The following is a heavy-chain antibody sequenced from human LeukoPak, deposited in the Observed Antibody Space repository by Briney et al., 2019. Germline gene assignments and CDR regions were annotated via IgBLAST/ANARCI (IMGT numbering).Heavy chain of an antibody. J-gene: IGHJ3*02. D-gene: IGHD3-3*01. CDR2: IKQDGSEK. Sequence: PGGSLRLSCAASGFTFSSYWMSWVRQAPGKGLEWVANIKQDGSEKYYVDSVKGRFTISRDNPENSLYLQMNSLRAEDTAVYYCASISTYYGFWSGDDAFDIWGQGTMVTVSS. CDR1: GFTFSSYW. V-gene: IGHV3-7*01. CDR3: ASISTYYGFWSGDDAFDI.